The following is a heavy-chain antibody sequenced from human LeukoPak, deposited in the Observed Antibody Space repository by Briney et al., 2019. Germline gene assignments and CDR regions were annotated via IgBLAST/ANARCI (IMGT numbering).Heavy chain of an antibody. V-gene: IGHV1-8*01. CDR3: ARGGSTPAAGDY. J-gene: IGHJ4*02. D-gene: IGHD2-2*01. CDR2: MNPNSGNT. Sequence: ASVKVSCKASGYTFTSYDINWVRQATGQGLEWMGWMNPNSGNTGYAQKFQGRVTMTRNTSISTAYMELSSLRSEDTAVYHCARGGSTPAAGDYWGQGTLVTVSS. CDR1: GYTFTSYD.